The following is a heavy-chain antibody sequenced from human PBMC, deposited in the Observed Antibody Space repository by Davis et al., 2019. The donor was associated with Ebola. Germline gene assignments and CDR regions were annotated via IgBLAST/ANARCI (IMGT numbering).Heavy chain of an antibody. CDR2: ISSNGGST. CDR1: GFTFSSYA. V-gene: IGHV3-64*01. J-gene: IGHJ6*03. Sequence: GESLKISCAASGFTFSSYAMHWVRQAPGKGLEYVSAISSNGGSTYYANSVKGRFTISRDNSKNTLYLQMGSLRAEDMAVYYCARGPNYDYYYYMDVWGKGTTVTVSS. CDR3: ARGPNYDYYYYMDV.